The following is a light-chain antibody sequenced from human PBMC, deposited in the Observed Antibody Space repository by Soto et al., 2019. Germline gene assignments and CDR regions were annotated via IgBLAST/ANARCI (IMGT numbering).Light chain of an antibody. CDR3: CSYAGSYGV. J-gene: IGLJ1*01. CDR2: DVS. Sequence: QSLLTQARSVSGSPGQSFTISCTGTSSDVGGYNYVSWYQQHPGKAPKLMIYDVSKRPSGVPDRFSGSKSGNTASLTISGLQAEDEADYYCCSYAGSYGVFGTGTKVTVL. CDR1: SSDVGGYNY. V-gene: IGLV2-11*01.